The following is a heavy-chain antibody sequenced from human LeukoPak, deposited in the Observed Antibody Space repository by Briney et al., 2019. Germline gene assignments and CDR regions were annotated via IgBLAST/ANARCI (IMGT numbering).Heavy chain of an antibody. CDR1: GGSISSYY. Sequence: SETLSLTCTVSGGSISSYYWSWIRQPPGKGLEWIGYIYYSGSTNYNPSLKSRVTISVDTSKNQFSLKLSSVTAADTAVYYCASSGYIYGYYYYMDVWGKGTTVTISS. V-gene: IGHV4-59*12. D-gene: IGHD5-18*01. J-gene: IGHJ6*03. CDR3: ASSGYIYGYYYYMDV. CDR2: IYYSGST.